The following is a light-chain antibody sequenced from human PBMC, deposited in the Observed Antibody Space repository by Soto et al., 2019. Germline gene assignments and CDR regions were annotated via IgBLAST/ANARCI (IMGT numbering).Light chain of an antibody. CDR3: QQSYSSTWT. Sequence: DIQMTQSPSSLSASVGDRVTITCRASQGISTYLNWYQKKPGKAPKLLIYAASSLQSGVPSRFSGSGSEPDFTLTISSLQPEDFATYSCQQSYSSTWTSGQGTKVEI. CDR2: AAS. J-gene: IGKJ1*01. CDR1: QGISTY. V-gene: IGKV1-39*01.